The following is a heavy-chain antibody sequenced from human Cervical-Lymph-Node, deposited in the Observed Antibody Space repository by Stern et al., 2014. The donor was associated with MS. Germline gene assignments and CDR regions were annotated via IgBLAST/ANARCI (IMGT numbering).Heavy chain of an antibody. D-gene: IGHD4-11*01. V-gene: IGHV1-18*01. CDR1: GYTFGTYRTTYG. CDR2: ISPYNGNT. J-gene: IGHJ4*02. CDR3: ARERLRDFSDYHFDH. Sequence: QVQLGQSGAEVKKPGASVKVSCKASGYTFGTYRTTYGLSWVRQAPGQGPEWLGWISPYNGNTDIVPQLQDRVTLTTDTSTNTAYLELRSLRSDDTAVYYCARERLRDFSDYHFDHWGQGTLVTVSS.